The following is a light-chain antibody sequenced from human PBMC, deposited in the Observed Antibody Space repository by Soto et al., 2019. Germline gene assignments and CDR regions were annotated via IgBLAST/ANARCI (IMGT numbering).Light chain of an antibody. CDR3: SSYAGSYTFTA. Sequence: QSALTQPASVSGSPGQSVTISCTGTSSDVGAYNYVSWYQLHPGKAPKLLISEVSNRPSGVSSRFSGSKSGNTASLTISGLQAEDEADYYCSSYAGSYTFTAFGTGTKSPS. CDR2: EVS. CDR1: SSDVGAYNY. V-gene: IGLV2-14*01. J-gene: IGLJ1*01.